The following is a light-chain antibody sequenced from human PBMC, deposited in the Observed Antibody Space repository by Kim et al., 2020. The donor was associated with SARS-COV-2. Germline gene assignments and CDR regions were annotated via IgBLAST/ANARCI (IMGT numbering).Light chain of an antibody. CDR3: QSTDTGNTWV. J-gene: IGLJ2*01. Sequence: SYELTQPPSVSVPPGQTATITCSGDAVPRQYIHWYQRKSGQAPMLVIYKDTERPSGIPDRLSGSTSVTTATLTISGVQPEDEADYYCQSTDTGNTWVFGG. CDR1: AVPRQY. CDR2: KDT. V-gene: IGLV3-25*03.